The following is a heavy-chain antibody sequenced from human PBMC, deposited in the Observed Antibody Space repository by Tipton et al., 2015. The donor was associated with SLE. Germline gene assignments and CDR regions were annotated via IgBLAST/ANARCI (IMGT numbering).Heavy chain of an antibody. J-gene: IGHJ4*02. V-gene: IGHV4-34*01. CDR2: INHSGST. D-gene: IGHD6-13*01. Sequence: TLSLTCAVYGGSISGYNWSWIRQPPGKGLEWIGEINHSGSTNYNPSLKSRVTISVDTSKSQFSLKLGSVTAADTAVYYCARTGYSSSWSFDSWGQGTLVTVSS. CDR1: GGSISGYN. CDR3: ARTGYSSSWSFDS.